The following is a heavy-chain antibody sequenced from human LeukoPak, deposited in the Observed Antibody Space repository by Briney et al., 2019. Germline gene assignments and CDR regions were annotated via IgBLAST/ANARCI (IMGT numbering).Heavy chain of an antibody. CDR2: IIPIFGTA. J-gene: IGHJ6*03. D-gene: IGHD5-18*01. CDR3: ARDLYSYGHSRYYYMDV. CDR1: GGTFSSYA. Sequence: GASVKVSCKASGGTFSSYAISWVRQAPGQGLEWMGGIIPIFGTANYAQKFQGRVTITTDESTSTAYMEPSSLRSEDTAVYYCARDLYSYGHSRYYYMDVWGKGTTVTVSS. V-gene: IGHV1-69*05.